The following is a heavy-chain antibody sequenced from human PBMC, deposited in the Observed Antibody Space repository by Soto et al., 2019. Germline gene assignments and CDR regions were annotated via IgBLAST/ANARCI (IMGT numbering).Heavy chain of an antibody. CDR3: ARAHCGGDCYSGVAY. D-gene: IGHD2-21*02. V-gene: IGHV1-2*04. CDR2: INPNSGGT. CDR1: GYTFTGYY. Sequence: ASVKVSCKASGYTFTGYYMHWVRQAPGQGLEWMGWINPNSGGTNYAQKFQGWVTMTRDTSISTAYMELSRLGSDDTAVYYCARAHCGGDCYSGVAYSGQGTLVTVSS. J-gene: IGHJ4*02.